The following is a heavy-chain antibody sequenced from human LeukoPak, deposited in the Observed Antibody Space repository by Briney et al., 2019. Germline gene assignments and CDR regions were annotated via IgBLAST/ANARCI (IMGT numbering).Heavy chain of an antibody. D-gene: IGHD3-22*01. CDR1: GFTFSDYY. CDR2: ISSSGSFT. J-gene: IGHJ4*02. V-gene: IGHV3-11*05. CDR3: ARGHDTSGPWRD. Sequence: GGSLRLSCAASGFTFSDYYMSWIRQAPGKGLEGVSYISSSGSFTNYADSVKGRFTISRDNAKKSLYLLMNSLRAEDTALYYCARGHDTSGPWRDWGQGTLVTVSS.